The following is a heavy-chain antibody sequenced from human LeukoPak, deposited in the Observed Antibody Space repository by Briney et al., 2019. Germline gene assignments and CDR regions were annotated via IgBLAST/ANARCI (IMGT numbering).Heavy chain of an antibody. V-gene: IGHV7-4-1*02. D-gene: IGHD3-10*01. CDR1: GYSISNYA. CDR2: INTNTGNP. J-gene: IGHJ4*02. Sequence: GASVKVSCKASGYSISNYAMNWVRQAPGQGLEWMGWINTNTGNPTYAQGFTGRFVFSLDTSVSTTYLEINSLKAEDTAVYFCARSWYYNGYPKDFGSWGQGTLVTVSS. CDR3: ARSWYYNGYPKDFGS.